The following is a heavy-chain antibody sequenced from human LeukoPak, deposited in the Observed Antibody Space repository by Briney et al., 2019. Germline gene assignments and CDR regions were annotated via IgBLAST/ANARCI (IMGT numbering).Heavy chain of an antibody. D-gene: IGHD2-2*01. V-gene: IGHV1-2*02. CDR1: GYTFTGYY. CDR2: INPNSGGT. Sequence: ASVKVSCKASGYTFTGYYMHRVRQAPGQGLEWMGWINPNSGGTNYAQKFQGRVTMTRDTSISTAYMELSRLRSDDTAVYYCAREGPIVVVPTYYYYYMDVWGKGTTVTVSS. CDR3: AREGPIVVVPTYYYYYMDV. J-gene: IGHJ6*03.